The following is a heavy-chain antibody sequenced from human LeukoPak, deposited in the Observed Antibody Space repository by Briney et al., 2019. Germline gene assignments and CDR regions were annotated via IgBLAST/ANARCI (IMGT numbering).Heavy chain of an antibody. CDR2: ISYDGSNK. Sequence: GGSLRLSCAASGFTFSSYAMHWVRQAPGKGLEWVAVISYDGSNKYYADSVKGRFTISRDNSKNTLYLQMNSLRAEDTAVYYCAKDGIAVAGTAPLYYFDYWGQGTLVTVSS. CDR1: GFTFSSYA. V-gene: IGHV3-30-3*01. CDR3: AKDGIAVAGTAPLYYFDY. D-gene: IGHD6-19*01. J-gene: IGHJ4*02.